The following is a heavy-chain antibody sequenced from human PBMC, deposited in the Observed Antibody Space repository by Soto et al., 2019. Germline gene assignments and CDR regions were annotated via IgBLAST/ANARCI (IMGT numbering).Heavy chain of an antibody. Sequence: QVQLVQSGAEVKKPGASVKVSCKASGYTFTSHDINWMRQTTGQGLEWMGWMNPNSGHTNYAQKFQGRVTMTRDTPISKALMEVTKLGSEDTGIYYCGRDFSTTWGQGTLGNVSS. CDR3: GRDFSTT. V-gene: IGHV1-8*01. D-gene: IGHD2-2*01. J-gene: IGHJ5*02. CDR2: MNPNSGHT. CDR1: GYTFTSHD.